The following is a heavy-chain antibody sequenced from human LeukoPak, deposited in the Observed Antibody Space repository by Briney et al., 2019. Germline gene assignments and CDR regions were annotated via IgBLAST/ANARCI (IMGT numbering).Heavy chain of an antibody. Sequence: PGRSLRLSCAASGFTFSCYAMHWVRQAPGKGLEWVAVISYDGSNKYYADSVKGRFTISRDNSKNTLYLQMNSLRAEDTAVYYCARDLSDGPSYCSSTSCNGGFDYWGQGTLVTVSS. CDR3: ARDLSDGPSYCSSTSCNGGFDY. CDR1: GFTFSCYA. D-gene: IGHD2-2*01. V-gene: IGHV3-30-3*01. CDR2: ISYDGSNK. J-gene: IGHJ4*02.